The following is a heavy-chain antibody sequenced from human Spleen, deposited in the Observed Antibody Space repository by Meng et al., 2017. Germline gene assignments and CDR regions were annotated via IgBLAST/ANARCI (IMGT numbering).Heavy chain of an antibody. D-gene: IGHD1-1*01. Sequence: HVPLQESGPGLVKPSETLSLTCTVAGGSISSYYWSWIRQPPGKGLEWIGYIYYSGSTNYNPSLKSRVTISVDTSKNQFSLKLSSVTAADTAVYYCARDPSYNWNDEGWFDPWGQGTLVTVSS. CDR3: ARDPSYNWNDEGWFDP. CDR1: GGSISSYY. J-gene: IGHJ5*02. CDR2: IYYSGST. V-gene: IGHV4-59*01.